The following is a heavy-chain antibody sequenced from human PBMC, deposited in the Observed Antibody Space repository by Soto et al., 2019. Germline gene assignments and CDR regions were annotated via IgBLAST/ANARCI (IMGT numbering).Heavy chain of an antibody. V-gene: IGHV2-5*02. CDR1: GFSLSTGGMG. Sequence: QITLKESGPTLVKPTQPLTLTCTVSGFSLSTGGMGVGWIRQPPGKALEWLALIYWDGDRRYRPSPMSRLTNDKDTYKNQVVLTMTNMDTVDTAKYYCVHSRCGGDYFQSYSSHYYYGMDIWGQGTTVTVSS. CDR2: IYWDGDR. D-gene: IGHD2-21*02. J-gene: IGHJ6*02. CDR3: VHSRCGGDYFQSYSSHYYYGMDI.